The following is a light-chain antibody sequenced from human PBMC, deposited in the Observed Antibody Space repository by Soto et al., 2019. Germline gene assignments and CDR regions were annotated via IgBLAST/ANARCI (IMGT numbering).Light chain of an antibody. CDR2: PAS. V-gene: IGKV1-27*01. Sequence: DIQMTQSPSSLSASVGDRVTITCRASQGISNYLAWYQQIPGKVPKLLISPASTLQLGVPSRFSGSGSVTDFTITISSLQPEDVASCYCQKYTNVPAFGGGTKVEIK. CDR1: QGISNY. CDR3: QKYTNVPA. J-gene: IGKJ4*01.